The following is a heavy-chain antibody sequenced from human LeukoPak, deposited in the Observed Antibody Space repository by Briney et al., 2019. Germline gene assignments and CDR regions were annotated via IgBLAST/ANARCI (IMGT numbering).Heavy chain of an antibody. CDR1: GGSISSSSYY. V-gene: IGHV4-39*07. CDR2: IYYTGNT. D-gene: IGHD3-3*01. CDR3: ARYRPSESRSGQVTSLDY. Sequence: PSETLSLTCTVSGGSISSSSYYWGWIRQPPGKGLEWIGSIYYTGNTVYSPSLKSRATILLDTSGNQFSLKLRSVTAADTAVYYCARYRPSESRSGQVTSLDYWGQGILVTVSS. J-gene: IGHJ4*02.